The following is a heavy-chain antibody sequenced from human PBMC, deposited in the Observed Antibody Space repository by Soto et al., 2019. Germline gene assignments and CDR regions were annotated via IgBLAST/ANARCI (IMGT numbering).Heavy chain of an antibody. CDR3: ARPSDYGGSFDAFDI. V-gene: IGHV5-51*01. D-gene: IGHD4-17*01. J-gene: IGHJ3*02. Sequence: PXESLKISCKGSGYSFTSYWIGWVRQIPGKGLEWMGIIYPGDSDTRYSPSFQGQVTISADKSISTAYLQWSSLKASDTAMYYCARPSDYGGSFDAFDIWGQGTMVTVSS. CDR1: GYSFTSYW. CDR2: IYPGDSDT.